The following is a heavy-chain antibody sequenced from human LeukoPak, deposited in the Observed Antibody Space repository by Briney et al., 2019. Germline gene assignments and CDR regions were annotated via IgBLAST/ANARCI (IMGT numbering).Heavy chain of an antibody. D-gene: IGHD3-22*01. J-gene: IGHJ4*02. CDR1: GYTLTELS. CDR2: FDPEDGET. Sequence: ASVKVSCKVSGYTLTELSMHWVRQAPGKGLEWMGGFDPEDGETIYAQKFQGRVTITADKSTSTAYMELSSLRSGDTAVYYCAREVVITSYYFDYWGQGTLVTVSS. V-gene: IGHV1-24*01. CDR3: AREVVITSYYFDY.